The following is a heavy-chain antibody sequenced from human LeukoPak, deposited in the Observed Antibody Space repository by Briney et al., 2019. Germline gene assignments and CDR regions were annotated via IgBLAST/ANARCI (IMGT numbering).Heavy chain of an antibody. CDR3: ARAAMYYDGSGYGHLDV. CDR2: VHHSGSS. Sequence: SETLSLTCAVSGGSISSSNWWSWVRQPPGKGLEWIGEVHHSGSSNYKPSLKSRVTISVDKSANQFSLRLSSVTATDTAVYYCARAAMYYDGSGYGHLDVWGQGTTVTVSS. V-gene: IGHV4-4*02. J-gene: IGHJ6*02. CDR1: GGSISSSNW. D-gene: IGHD3-22*01.